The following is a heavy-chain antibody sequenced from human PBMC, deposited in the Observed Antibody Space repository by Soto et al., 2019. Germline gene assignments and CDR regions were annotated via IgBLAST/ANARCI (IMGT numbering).Heavy chain of an antibody. J-gene: IGHJ4*02. CDR3: ARDLSH. CDR1: GFPFSSYA. CDR2: INGASTTT. V-gene: IGHV3-48*02. Sequence: GGSLRLSCVASGFPFSSYAMHWVRQAPGKALECISYINGASTTTFYADSVKGRFTVSRDNAKNSVYLQMSSLRHEDTAFYYCARDLSHWGQGMLVTVSS.